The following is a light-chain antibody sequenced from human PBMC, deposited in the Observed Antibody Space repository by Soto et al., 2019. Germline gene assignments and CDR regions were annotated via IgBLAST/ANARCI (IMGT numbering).Light chain of an antibody. CDR2: EVT. CDR1: SSDIGGYNY. V-gene: IGLV2-14*01. CDR3: SSYTSRSTLYV. Sequence: QSVLTQPASVSGSPGQSITVSCTGTSSDIGGYNYVSWYQQHPGKAPKLMVYEVTNRPLGVSDRFSGSKSGNTASLTISGLQADDEGYYYCSSYTSRSTLYVFGTGTKVTVL. J-gene: IGLJ1*01.